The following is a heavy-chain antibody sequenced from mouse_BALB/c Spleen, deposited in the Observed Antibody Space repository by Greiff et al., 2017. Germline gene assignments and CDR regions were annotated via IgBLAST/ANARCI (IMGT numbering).Heavy chain of an antibody. CDR2: INSNGGST. CDR1: GFTFSSSG. V-gene: IGHV5-6-3*01. J-gene: IGHJ1*01. CDR3: ARDRGDWYFDV. Sequence: EVHLVESGGGLVQPGGSLKLSCAASGFTFSSSGMSWVRQTPDKRLELVATINSNGGSTYSPASVKGRFTISRDNAKNTLYLQMSSLKSEDTAMYYCARDRGDWYFDVWGAGTTGTVSS.